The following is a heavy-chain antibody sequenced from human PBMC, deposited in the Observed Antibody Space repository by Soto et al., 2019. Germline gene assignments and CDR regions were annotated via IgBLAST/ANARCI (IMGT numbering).Heavy chain of an antibody. Sequence: SETLSLTCTVSGGSMTSYYWTWIRQPAGKGLEWIGRVYSSGGTHYNPSLKSRVAISLDTSKNQFSLRLLSVTDADAAVYFCARGQRFSDWFDPWGQGTLVTVSS. CDR1: GGSMTSYY. D-gene: IGHD3-3*01. CDR2: VYSSGGT. V-gene: IGHV4-4*07. CDR3: ARGQRFSDWFDP. J-gene: IGHJ5*02.